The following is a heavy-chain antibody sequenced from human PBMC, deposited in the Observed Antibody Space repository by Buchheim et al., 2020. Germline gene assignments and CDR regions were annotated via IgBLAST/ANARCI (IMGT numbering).Heavy chain of an antibody. CDR2: IYYSGST. CDR3: ARTVKGDIVLVPAAPNGKYNWFDP. J-gene: IGHJ5*02. CDR1: GGSISSGGYY. D-gene: IGHD2-2*01. V-gene: IGHV4-31*03. Sequence: QVQLQESGPGLVKPSQTLSLTCTVSGGSISSGGYYWSWIRQHPGKGLEWIGYIYYSGSTYYNPSLKSRVTISVDTSKNQFSLKLSSVTAADTAVYYCARTVKGDIVLVPAAPNGKYNWFDPWGQGTL.